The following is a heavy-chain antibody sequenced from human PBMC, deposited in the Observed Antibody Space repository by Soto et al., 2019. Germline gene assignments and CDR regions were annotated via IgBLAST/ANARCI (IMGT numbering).Heavy chain of an antibody. CDR3: ARVSLDDFWSGYYVGLEDAFDI. CDR1: GYTFTSYY. Sequence: ASVKVSCKASGYTFTSYYMHWVRQAPGQGLEWMGIINPSGGSTSYAQKFQGRVTMTRDTSTSTVYMELSSLRSEDTAVYYCARVSLDDFWSGYYVGLEDAFDIWGQGTMVTVSS. V-gene: IGHV1-46*01. J-gene: IGHJ3*02. D-gene: IGHD3-3*01. CDR2: INPSGGST.